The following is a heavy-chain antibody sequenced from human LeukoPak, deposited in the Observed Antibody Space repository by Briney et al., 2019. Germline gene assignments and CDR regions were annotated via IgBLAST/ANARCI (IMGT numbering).Heavy chain of an antibody. J-gene: IGHJ4*01. V-gene: IGHV3-74*01. CDR3: AREEMEVAGLQY. CDR2: INREGRSA. Sequence: PGGSLRLSCAASGFTFSNYWVYWVRHAPGKSPVWVSRINREGRSATYADSVKGRFTISRDNANNTLFLQMINLRVDDTAVYYCAREEMEVAGLQYWGQGTLVTVSS. CDR1: GFTFSNYW. D-gene: IGHD6-19*01.